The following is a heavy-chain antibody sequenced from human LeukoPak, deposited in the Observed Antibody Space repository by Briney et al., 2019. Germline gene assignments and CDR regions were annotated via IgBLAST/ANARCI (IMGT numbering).Heavy chain of an antibody. CDR1: GFTFSSYE. J-gene: IGHJ4*02. Sequence: PGGSLRLSCAASGFTFSSYEMNWVRQAPGKGLEWVSYISSSGSTIYYADSVKGRFTISRDNAKNSLYLQMNSLRADDTAVYYCAREVLSTGFPIGTYYYDSSGYRRHFDYWGQGTLVTVSS. CDR3: AREVLSTGFPIGTYYYDSSGYRRHFDY. V-gene: IGHV3-48*03. CDR2: ISSSGSTI. D-gene: IGHD3-22*01.